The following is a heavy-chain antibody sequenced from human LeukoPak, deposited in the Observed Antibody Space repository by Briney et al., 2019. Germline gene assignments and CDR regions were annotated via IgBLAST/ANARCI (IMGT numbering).Heavy chain of an antibody. V-gene: IGHV1-24*01. CDR3: ATVPQYYGSANYFDY. J-gene: IGHJ4*02. CDR1: GYTLTELS. Sequence: ASVKVSCKVSGYTLTELSMHWVRQAPGKGLEWMGGFDPEDGETIYAQKFQGRVTMTEDTSTDTAYMELSSLRSEDTAAYYCATVPQYYGSANYFDYWGQGTLVTVSS. D-gene: IGHD3-10*01. CDR2: FDPEDGET.